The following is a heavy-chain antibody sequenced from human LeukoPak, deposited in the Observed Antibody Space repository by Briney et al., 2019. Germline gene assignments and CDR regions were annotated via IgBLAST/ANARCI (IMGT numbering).Heavy chain of an antibody. CDR1: GGSFSGYY. CDR3: AREGEYSSSAGVY. Sequence: PSETLSLTCSVYGGSFSGYYWSWIRQPPGKGLEWIGYIYYSGSTNYNPSLKSRVTISVDTSKNQFSLKLSSVTAEDTAVYYCAREGEYSSSAGVYWGQGTLVTVSS. CDR2: IYYSGST. D-gene: IGHD6-6*01. V-gene: IGHV4-59*01. J-gene: IGHJ4*02.